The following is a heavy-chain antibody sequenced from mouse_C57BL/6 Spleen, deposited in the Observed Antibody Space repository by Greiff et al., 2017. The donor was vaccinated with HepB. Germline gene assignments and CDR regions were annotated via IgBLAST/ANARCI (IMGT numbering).Heavy chain of an antibody. CDR1: GFSLTSYG. D-gene: IGHD2-5*01. V-gene: IGHV2-5*01. CDR2: IWRGGST. Sequence: VKLVESGPGLVQPSQSLSITCTVSGFSLTSYGVHWVRQSPGKGLEWLGVIWRGGSTDYNAAFMSRLSITKDNSKSQVFFKMNSLQADDTAIYYCAKKGSNYGGFAYWGQGTLVTVSA. J-gene: IGHJ3*01. CDR3: AKKGSNYGGFAY.